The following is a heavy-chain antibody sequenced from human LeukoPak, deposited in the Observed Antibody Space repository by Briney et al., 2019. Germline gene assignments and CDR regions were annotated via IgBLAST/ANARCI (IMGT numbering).Heavy chain of an antibody. CDR3: TTGDTAMVTGDY. J-gene: IGHJ4*02. Sequence: KPGGSLRLSCAASGFTFSNAWMSWVRQAPGKGLEWVGRIKSKTDGGTTDYAAPVKGGFTISRDDSKNTLYLQMNSLKTEDTAVYYCTTGDTAMVTGDYRGQGTLVTVSS. D-gene: IGHD5-18*01. CDR2: IKSKTDGGTT. V-gene: IGHV3-15*01. CDR1: GFTFSNAW.